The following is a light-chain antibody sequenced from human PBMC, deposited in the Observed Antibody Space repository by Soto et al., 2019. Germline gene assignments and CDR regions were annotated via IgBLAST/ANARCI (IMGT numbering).Light chain of an antibody. Sequence: IPMIQSPSTLTASVGDRVTITCRASQDINNYLNWYQQKPGKAPKLLIYDASNLETGVPSRFSGSGSGTDFTFTISSLQPEDFATYYCLQDHDDSWTFGQGTKVDI. CDR3: LQDHDDSWT. CDR2: DAS. CDR1: QDINNY. J-gene: IGKJ1*01. V-gene: IGKV1-33*01.